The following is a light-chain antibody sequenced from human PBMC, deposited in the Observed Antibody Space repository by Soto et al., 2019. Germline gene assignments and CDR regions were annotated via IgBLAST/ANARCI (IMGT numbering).Light chain of an antibody. J-gene: IGLJ1*01. CDR2: EVT. V-gene: IGLV2-14*01. CDR1: RSDVGGYNY. Sequence: QSVLTQPASVSGSPGQSITISCTGTRSDVGGYNYVSWYQQHPGKAPKLMISEVTKRPSGVSDRFSGSKSGNTASLTISGLQAEDEADYYCGSFTSSSTLVFGSGTKLTV. CDR3: GSFTSSSTLV.